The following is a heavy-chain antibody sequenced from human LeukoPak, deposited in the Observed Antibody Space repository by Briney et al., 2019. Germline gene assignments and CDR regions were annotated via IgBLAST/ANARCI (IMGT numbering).Heavy chain of an antibody. V-gene: IGHV1-18*01. D-gene: IGHD3-10*01. J-gene: IGHJ4*02. CDR1: GYTFTHYG. CDR3: ARVEPDYYYGSGSYSGFDY. Sequence: ASVKVSCKASGYTFTHYGVSWVRQAPGQGLEWMGWISAYNGHANYAQNLQGRVTATTDTSTSTAYMELKSLRPDDTAVYYCARVEPDYYYGSGSYSGFDYWGQGTLVTVSS. CDR2: ISAYNGHA.